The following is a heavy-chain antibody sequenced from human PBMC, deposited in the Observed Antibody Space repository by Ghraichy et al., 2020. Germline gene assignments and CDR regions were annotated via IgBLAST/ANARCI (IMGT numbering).Heavy chain of an antibody. CDR3: ARIDGYNYHYFDC. Sequence: SETLSLTCTVSGGSISSGTYYWGWIRQPPGKGLEWIGSISYSGSTYYSPSLKSRVTISVDTSKNQFSLKLTSVTAADTAVYYCARIDGYNYHYFDCWGQGTLVTVSS. CDR1: GGSISSGTYY. J-gene: IGHJ4*02. D-gene: IGHD5-24*01. V-gene: IGHV4-39*01. CDR2: ISYSGST.